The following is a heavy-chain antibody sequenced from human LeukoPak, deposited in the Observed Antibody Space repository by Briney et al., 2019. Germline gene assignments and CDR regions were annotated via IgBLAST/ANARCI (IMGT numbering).Heavy chain of an antibody. J-gene: IGHJ4*02. CDR1: GFTFSNHA. D-gene: IGHD1-1*01. Sequence: PGESLRLSCAASGFTFSNHAMSWVRQAPGKGLEWVSATSGCGATTYYADSVKGRFTVSKDNSKNTLYLQMNSLRAEDTAVYYCAKDVQSWPTYFDYWGQGTLVTVSS. CDR2: TSGCGATT. V-gene: IGHV3-23*01. CDR3: AKDVQSWPTYFDY.